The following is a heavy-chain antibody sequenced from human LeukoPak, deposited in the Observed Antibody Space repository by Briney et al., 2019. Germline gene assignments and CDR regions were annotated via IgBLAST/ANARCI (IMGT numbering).Heavy chain of an antibody. CDR2: IYYSGST. Sequence: PSETLSLTCTVSGGSISSSSYSWGWIRQPPGKGLEWIGSIYYSGSTYYNPSLKSRVTISVDTSKNQFSLKLSSVTAADTAVYYCARVLTDFWSGYYFDYWGQGTLVTVSS. CDR3: ARVLTDFWSGYYFDY. J-gene: IGHJ4*02. V-gene: IGHV4-39*01. D-gene: IGHD3-3*01. CDR1: GGSISSSSYS.